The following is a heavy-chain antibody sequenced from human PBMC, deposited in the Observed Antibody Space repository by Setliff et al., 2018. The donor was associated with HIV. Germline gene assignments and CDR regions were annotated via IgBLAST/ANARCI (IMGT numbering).Heavy chain of an antibody. D-gene: IGHD3-3*01. J-gene: IGHJ4*02. Sequence: ASVKVSCKASGYTFTSYGISWVRQAPGQGLEWMGWISAYNGNTNYAQKLQGRVTMATDTSTSTAYMELRSLRSDDTAVYYCARDRRITIFGVVSVVPSKRTKTRSAFDYWGQGTLVTVSS. CDR1: GYTFTSYG. CDR2: ISAYNGNT. CDR3: ARDRRITIFGVVSVVPSKRTKTRSAFDY. V-gene: IGHV1-18*01.